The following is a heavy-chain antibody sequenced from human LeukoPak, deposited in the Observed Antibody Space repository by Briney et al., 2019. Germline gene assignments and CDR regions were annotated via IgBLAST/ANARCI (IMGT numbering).Heavy chain of an antibody. CDR2: INPNSGGT. J-gene: IGHJ6*03. CDR1: GYTFTGYY. Sequence: ASVKVSCKASGYTFTGYYMHWVRQAPGQGLEWMGWINPNSGGTNYAQKFQGGVTMTRDTSISTAYMELSRLRSDDTAVYYCARRIAARPNYYYYYMDVWGKGTTVTVSS. D-gene: IGHD6-6*01. CDR3: ARRIAARPNYYYYYMDV. V-gene: IGHV1-2*02.